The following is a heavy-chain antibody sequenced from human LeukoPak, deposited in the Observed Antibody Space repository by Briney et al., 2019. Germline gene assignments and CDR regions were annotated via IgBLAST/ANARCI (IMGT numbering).Heavy chain of an antibody. CDR1: GFTFSSYG. CDR3: AKAQGRVEVVACLDV. J-gene: IGHJ4*02. CDR2: ISYDGSNK. Sequence: PGGSLRLSCAASGFTFSSYGMHWVRQAPGKGLEWVAVISYDGSNKYYADSVKGRFSISRDNSKNTLYLQMNSLRVEDTAVYYCAKAQGRVEVVACLDVWGQGTLVTVSS. D-gene: IGHD2-15*01. V-gene: IGHV3-30*18.